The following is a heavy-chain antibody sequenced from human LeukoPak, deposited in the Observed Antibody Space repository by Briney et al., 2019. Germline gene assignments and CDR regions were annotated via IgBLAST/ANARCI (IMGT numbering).Heavy chain of an antibody. Sequence: PGGSLRLSCAASGFTVSSNYMSWVRQAPGKGLEWVANIKQDGSEKYYVDSVKGRFTISRDNAKNSLYLEMNSLRAEDTAVYHCARHDYIGWFDPWGQGTLVTVSS. V-gene: IGHV3-7*01. CDR1: GFTVSSNY. D-gene: IGHD3-16*01. J-gene: IGHJ5*02. CDR2: IKQDGSEK. CDR3: ARHDYIGWFDP.